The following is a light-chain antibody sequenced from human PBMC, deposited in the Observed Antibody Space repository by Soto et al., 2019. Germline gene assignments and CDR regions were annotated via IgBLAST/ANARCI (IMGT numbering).Light chain of an antibody. Sequence: DIQMTQSPSTLSAAVGDRVTITCRASQSISSWLAWYQQKPGKAPKLLIYKASSLESGVPSRFSGSGSGTEFTLTISSLQPDDFATYYCQQYNTFGQGTKVEIK. J-gene: IGKJ1*01. CDR3: QQYNT. CDR1: QSISSW. CDR2: KAS. V-gene: IGKV1-5*03.